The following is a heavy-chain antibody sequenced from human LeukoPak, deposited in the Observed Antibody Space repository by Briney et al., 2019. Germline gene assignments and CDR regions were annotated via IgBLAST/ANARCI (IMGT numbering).Heavy chain of an antibody. J-gene: IGHJ5*02. Sequence: GGSLRLSCAASGFTFSDHIMNWVRQLPGKRLEWAAYVSGSGSTVYYADSVKGRFTISRDNGKSSLYLQMNSLRVEDTALYYCVRQFTSWGQGTLVTVSS. CDR1: GFTFSDHI. V-gene: IGHV3-48*01. CDR2: VSGSGSTV. CDR3: VRQFTS. D-gene: IGHD5-24*01.